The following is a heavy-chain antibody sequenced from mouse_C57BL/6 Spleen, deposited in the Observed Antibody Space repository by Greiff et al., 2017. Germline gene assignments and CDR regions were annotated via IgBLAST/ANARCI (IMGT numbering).Heavy chain of an antibody. CDR2: IYPGDGDT. D-gene: IGHD1-2*01. CDR3: APITRGYFDV. CDR1: GYAFSSYW. J-gene: IGHJ1*03. Sequence: QVQLQQSGAELVKPGASVKISCKASGYAFSSYWMNWVQQRPGKGLEWIGQIYPGDGDTNYNGKFKGKATLTADKSSSTAYMQLSSLTSEDSAVYFCAPITRGYFDVWGTGTTVTVSS. V-gene: IGHV1-80*01.